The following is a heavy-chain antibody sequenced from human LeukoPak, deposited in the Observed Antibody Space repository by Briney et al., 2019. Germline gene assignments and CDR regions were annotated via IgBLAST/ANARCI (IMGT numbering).Heavy chain of an antibody. J-gene: IGHJ4*02. V-gene: IGHV4-34*01. Sequence: SETLSLTCAVYGGSFNGYYWSWIRQPPGKGLEWIGEINHSGSTNYNPSLKSRVTISVDTSKNQFSLKLSSVTAADTAVYYCARRGFSRGYFDYWGQGTLVTVSS. CDR3: ARRGFSRGYFDY. CDR1: GGSFNGYY. CDR2: INHSGST. D-gene: IGHD3-10*01.